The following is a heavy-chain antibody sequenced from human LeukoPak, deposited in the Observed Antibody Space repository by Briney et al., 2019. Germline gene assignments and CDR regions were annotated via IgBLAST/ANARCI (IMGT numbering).Heavy chain of an antibody. CDR2: INHSGST. Sequence: SETLSLTCAVYGGSFSGYYWSWTRQPPGKGLEWIGEINHSGSTNYNPSLKSRVTISVDTSKNQFSLKLSSVTAADTAVYYCARRAHGYCSSTSCSNWFDPWGQGTLVTVSS. CDR1: GGSFSGYY. J-gene: IGHJ5*02. D-gene: IGHD2-2*01. CDR3: ARRAHGYCSSTSCSNWFDP. V-gene: IGHV4-34*01.